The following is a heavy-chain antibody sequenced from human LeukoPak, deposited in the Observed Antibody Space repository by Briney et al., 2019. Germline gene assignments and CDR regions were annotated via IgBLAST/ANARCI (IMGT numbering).Heavy chain of an antibody. D-gene: IGHD3-10*01. CDR1: GFTFSSYS. J-gene: IGHJ6*02. CDR2: ISSSSSYI. Sequence: GGSLRLSCAASGFTFSSYSMNWVRQAPGKGLEWVSSISSSSSYIYYADSVKGRFTISRDNAKNSLYLQMNSLRAEDTAVYYCARARVRGVIKYYYYGMGVWGQGTTVTVSS. CDR3: ARARVRGVIKYYYYGMGV. V-gene: IGHV3-21*01.